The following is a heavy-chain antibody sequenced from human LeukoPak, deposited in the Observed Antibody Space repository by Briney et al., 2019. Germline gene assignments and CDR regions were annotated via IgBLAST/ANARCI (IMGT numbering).Heavy chain of an antibody. D-gene: IGHD1-26*01. Sequence: GGSLRLSCATSGFTFSSYSMNWVRQAPGKGLEWVAVISYDGSNKYYADSVKGRFTISRDNSKNTLYLQMNSLRAEDTAVYYCARDTRELLLDAFDIWGQGTMVTVSS. CDR2: ISYDGSNK. V-gene: IGHV3-30*03. CDR3: ARDTRELLLDAFDI. J-gene: IGHJ3*02. CDR1: GFTFSSYS.